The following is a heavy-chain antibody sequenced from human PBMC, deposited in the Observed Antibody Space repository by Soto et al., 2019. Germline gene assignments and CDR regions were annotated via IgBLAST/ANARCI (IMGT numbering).Heavy chain of an antibody. J-gene: IGHJ1*01. CDR2: ISYVGSNK. V-gene: IGHV3-30*18. D-gene: IGHD3-22*01. CDR1: GFTFSSYG. CDR3: AKDSAHYYDSSGYYRYAEYFQH. Sequence: QVQLVESGGGVVQPGRSLRLSCAASGFTFSSYGMHWVRQAPGKGLEWVAVISYVGSNKYYADSVKGRFTISRDNSKNTLYLQMNSLRAEDTAVYYCAKDSAHYYDSSGYYRYAEYFQHWGQGTLVTVSS.